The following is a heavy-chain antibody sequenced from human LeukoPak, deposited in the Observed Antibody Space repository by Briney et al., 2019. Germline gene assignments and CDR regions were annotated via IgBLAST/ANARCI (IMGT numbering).Heavy chain of an antibody. D-gene: IGHD3-10*01. V-gene: IGHV3-30*18. CDR3: AKDFYDGSGSYVNWFDP. J-gene: IGHJ5*02. CDR2: ISYDGSNK. CDR1: GFTFSSYG. Sequence: PGRSLRFSCAASGFTFSSYGMHWVRQAPGKGLEWVAVISYDGSNKYYADSVKGRFTISRDNSKNTLYLQMNSLRAEDTAVYYCAKDFYDGSGSYVNWFDPWGQGTLVTVSS.